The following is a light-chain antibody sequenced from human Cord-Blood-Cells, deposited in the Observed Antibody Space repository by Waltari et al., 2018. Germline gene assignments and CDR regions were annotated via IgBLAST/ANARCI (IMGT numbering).Light chain of an antibody. CDR3: SAYAGSNNVV. CDR2: EVS. CDR1: SSDVGGYNY. J-gene: IGLJ2*01. Sequence: QSALTQPPSASGSPGQSVTIPCTGTSSDVGGYNYVSWYQQHPGKAPKLVIYEVSKRPSGVPARFSGSKSGNTASLTVSGLQAEDEADYYCSAYAGSNNVVFGGGTKLTVL. V-gene: IGLV2-8*01.